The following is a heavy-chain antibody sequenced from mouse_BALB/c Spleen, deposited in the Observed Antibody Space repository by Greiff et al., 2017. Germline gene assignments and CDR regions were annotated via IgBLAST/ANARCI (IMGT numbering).Heavy chain of an antibody. Sequence: EVMLVESGGGLVQPGGSRKLSCAASGFTFSSFGMHWVRQAPEKGLEWVAYISSGSSTIYYADTVKGRFTISRDNPKNTLFLQMTSLRSEDTAMYYCARDGYDREVLDYWGQGTTVTVSS. CDR1: GFTFSSFG. V-gene: IGHV5-17*02. D-gene: IGHD2-2*01. J-gene: IGHJ2*01. CDR3: ARDGYDREVLDY. CDR2: ISSGSSTI.